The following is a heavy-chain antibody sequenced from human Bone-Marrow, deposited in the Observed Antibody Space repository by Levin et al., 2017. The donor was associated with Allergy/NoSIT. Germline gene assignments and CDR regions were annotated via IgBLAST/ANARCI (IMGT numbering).Heavy chain of an antibody. CDR1: GFTFSSYA. D-gene: IGHD3-16*02. CDR3: AKDSSIMITFGGVIVSTEAY. V-gene: IGHV3-23*01. Sequence: GGSLRLSCAASGFTFSSYAMSWVRQAPGKGLEWVSAISGSGGSTYYADSVKGRFTISRDNSKNTLYLQMNSLRAEDTAVYYCAKDSSIMITFGGVIVSTEAYWGQGTLVTVSS. CDR2: ISGSGGST. J-gene: IGHJ4*02.